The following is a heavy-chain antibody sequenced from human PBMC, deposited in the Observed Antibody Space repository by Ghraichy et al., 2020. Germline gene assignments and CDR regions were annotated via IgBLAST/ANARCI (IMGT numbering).Heavy chain of an antibody. D-gene: IGHD4-11*01. Sequence: SQTLSLTCAVYGGSFSGYYWSWIRQPPGKGLEWIGEINHSGSTNYNPSLKSRVTISVDTSKNQFSLKLSSVTAADTAVYYCARFHRAYSNFPRSEDYWGQGTLVTVSS. V-gene: IGHV4-34*01. CDR3: ARFHRAYSNFPRSEDY. CDR2: INHSGST. J-gene: IGHJ4*02. CDR1: GGSFSGYY.